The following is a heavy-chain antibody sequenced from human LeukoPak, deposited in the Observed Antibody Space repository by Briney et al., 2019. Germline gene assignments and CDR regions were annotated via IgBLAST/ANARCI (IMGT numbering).Heavy chain of an antibody. Sequence: PGGSLRLSCAASGLTSSSHWMHWVRQAPGKGLVWVSRITNDGSSTTYADSVKGRFTISRDNSKNTLYLQMNSLRAEDTAVYYCARDQYSSGWSDYWGQGTLVTVSS. D-gene: IGHD6-19*01. V-gene: IGHV3-74*01. CDR3: ARDQYSSGWSDY. CDR1: GLTSSSHW. J-gene: IGHJ4*02. CDR2: ITNDGSST.